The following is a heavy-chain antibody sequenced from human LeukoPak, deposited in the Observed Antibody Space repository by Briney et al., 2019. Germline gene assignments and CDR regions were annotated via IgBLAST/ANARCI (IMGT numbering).Heavy chain of an antibody. CDR1: GGSFSTYY. CDR2: IYTSGTT. J-gene: IGHJ4*02. V-gene: IGHV4-4*07. D-gene: IGHD4-17*01. Sequence: PSETLSLTCTVSGGSFSTYYWSWIRQPAGKGLEWIGHIYTSGTTNYNPSLKSRVTISVDTSKNQFSLKLSSVTAADTAVYYCARLTVTTFGSATLDYWGQGTLVTVSS. CDR3: ARLTVTTFGSATLDY.